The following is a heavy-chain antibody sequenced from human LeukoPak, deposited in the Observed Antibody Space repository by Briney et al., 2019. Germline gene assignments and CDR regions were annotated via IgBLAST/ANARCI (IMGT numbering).Heavy chain of an antibody. CDR2: IKRDGREK. CDR1: GFTLSRHW. Sequence: GGSLRLSCAASGFTLSRHWMTWVRQAPGKALEWVANIKRDGREKNYVDSVKGRFSISRDNVENSLHLQMNSLRAEDTAVYYCARVCVSGWTECMDYWGQGILVTVSS. J-gene: IGHJ4*02. D-gene: IGHD6-19*01. CDR3: ARVCVSGWTECMDY. V-gene: IGHV3-7*01.